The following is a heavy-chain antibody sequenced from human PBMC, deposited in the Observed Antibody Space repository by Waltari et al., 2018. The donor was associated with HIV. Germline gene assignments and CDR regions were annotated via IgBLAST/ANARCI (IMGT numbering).Heavy chain of an antibody. D-gene: IGHD3-10*01. Sequence: EVQLVESGGGLVQPGRSLRLSCAASGFTFDVYAMNWVRQAPGKGLEWVSGISCNSGSIGYADSVKGRFTISRDNAKNSLYLQMNSLRAEDTALYYCAKGTAEYYGSGRLGVWGQGTTVTVSS. V-gene: IGHV3-9*01. CDR3: AKGTAEYYGSGRLGV. CDR1: GFTFDVYA. CDR2: ISCNSGSI. J-gene: IGHJ6*02.